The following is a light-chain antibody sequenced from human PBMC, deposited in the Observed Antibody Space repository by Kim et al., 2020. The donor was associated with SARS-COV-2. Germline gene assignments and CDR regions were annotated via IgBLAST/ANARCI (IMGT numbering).Light chain of an antibody. V-gene: IGKV4-1*01. CDR3: QQYYTTPYT. J-gene: IGKJ2*01. CDR2: WAS. Sequence: ATINCKYSQSVLYSSNNQNYLAWYQQKPGQPPKLLIYWASTRHNGVPDRFSGSGSGTDFTLAISSLQAEDVAVYYCQQYYTTPYTFGQGTKLEI. CDR1: QSVLYSSNNQNY.